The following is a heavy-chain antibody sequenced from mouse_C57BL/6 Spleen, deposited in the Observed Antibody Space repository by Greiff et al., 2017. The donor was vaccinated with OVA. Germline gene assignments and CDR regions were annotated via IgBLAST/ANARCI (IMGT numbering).Heavy chain of an antibody. V-gene: IGHV1-64*01. D-gene: IGHD3-2*02. CDR3: AAGEAQVYFDY. CDR1: GYTFTSYW. J-gene: IGHJ2*01. CDR2: IHPNSGST. Sequence: QVQLQQPGAELVKPGASVKLSCKASGYTFTSYWMHWVKQRPGQGLEWIGMIHPNSGSTNYNEKFKSKATLTVDKSSSTAYMQLSSLKSEASAVYYCAAGEAQVYFDYWGKGTTLTVSS.